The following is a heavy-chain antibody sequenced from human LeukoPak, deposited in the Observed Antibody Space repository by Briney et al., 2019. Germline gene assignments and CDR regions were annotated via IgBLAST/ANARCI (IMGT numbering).Heavy chain of an antibody. CDR2: IYYSRST. CDR3: ARHADSGFGQLAFDY. V-gene: IGHV4-39*01. Sequence: PSETLSLTCSVSGGSISGSSYYWGWIRQATGKGLEWIGSIYYSRSTYYNPSLKSRVTISVDTSKNQFSLKLSSVTAADTAVYYCARHADSGFGQLAFDYWGQGTLVTVSS. J-gene: IGHJ4*02. D-gene: IGHD3-10*01. CDR1: GGSISGSSYY.